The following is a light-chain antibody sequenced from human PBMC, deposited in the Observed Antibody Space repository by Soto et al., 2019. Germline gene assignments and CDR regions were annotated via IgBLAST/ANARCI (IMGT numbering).Light chain of an antibody. V-gene: IGLV2-14*01. Sequence: QSVLAQPASVSGSPGQSITISCTGTSCDVGHYNFVSWYQQHPGKAPRLIIYEVSHRPSGVSNRFSASKSGNTASLIISGLQAEDEAYYYCSSFTTTTSLMFXGGTKVTVL. CDR3: SSFTTTTSLM. CDR1: SCDVGHYNF. CDR2: EVS. J-gene: IGLJ3*02.